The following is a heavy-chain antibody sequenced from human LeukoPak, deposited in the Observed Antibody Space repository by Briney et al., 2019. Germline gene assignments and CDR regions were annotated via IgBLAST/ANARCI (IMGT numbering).Heavy chain of an antibody. Sequence: GGSLRLSCATSGFTFSSYGMHWVRQAPSKGLEWVAFIWYDGSNKYYADSVKGRFTISRDNSKNTLYLQMNSLRAEDTAVYYCAKDPSGSTLSAFDYWGQGTLVTVSS. CDR1: GFTFSSYG. CDR2: IWYDGSNK. CDR3: AKDPSGSTLSAFDY. D-gene: IGHD1-26*01. J-gene: IGHJ4*02. V-gene: IGHV3-30*02.